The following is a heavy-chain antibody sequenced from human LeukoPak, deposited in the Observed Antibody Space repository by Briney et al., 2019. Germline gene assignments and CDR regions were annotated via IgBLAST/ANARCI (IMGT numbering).Heavy chain of an antibody. Sequence: PSETLSLTCTVSGGSISSGSYYWSWIRQPAGKGLEWIGRIYTSGSTNYNPSLKSRVTISVDTSKNQFSLKLSSVTAADTAVYYCARDPLGANWFDPWGQGTLVTVSS. CDR2: IYTSGST. CDR3: ARDPLGANWFDP. J-gene: IGHJ5*02. CDR1: GGSISSGSYY. V-gene: IGHV4-61*02.